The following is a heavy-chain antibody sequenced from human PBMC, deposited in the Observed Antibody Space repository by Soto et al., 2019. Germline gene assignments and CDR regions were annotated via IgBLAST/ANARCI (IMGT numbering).Heavy chain of an antibody. CDR1: GFTFSSYA. CDR2: ISGSSGRT. Sequence: GGSLRLSCAASGFTFSSYAMTWVRRAPGKGLEWVSGISGSSGRTFYADSVKGRFTISRDNSKNTLYLQMSSLTADDTAVYFCAKAGCDSECYYRSDYWGQGTRVTVSS. V-gene: IGHV3-23*01. D-gene: IGHD2-21*01. CDR3: AKAGCDSECYYRSDY. J-gene: IGHJ4*02.